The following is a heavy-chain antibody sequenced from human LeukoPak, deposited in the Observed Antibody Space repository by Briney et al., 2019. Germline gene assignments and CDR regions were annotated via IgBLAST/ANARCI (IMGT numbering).Heavy chain of an antibody. CDR3: ARSASGYDA. J-gene: IGHJ5*02. Sequence: GGSLRLSCEASGFTFTSHWMSWVRQVPGKGLEWVAKINEDGREKYYVDSVKGRFTISRDNAKNTLYLQMNSLRVEDTAVYYCARSASGYDAWGQGTLVTVSS. D-gene: IGHD5-12*01. CDR2: INEDGREK. V-gene: IGHV3-7*01. CDR1: GFTFTSHW.